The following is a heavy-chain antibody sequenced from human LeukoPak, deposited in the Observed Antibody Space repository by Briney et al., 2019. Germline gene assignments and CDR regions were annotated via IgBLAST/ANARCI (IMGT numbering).Heavy chain of an antibody. Sequence: SVKVSCKASGGTFSSYAISWVRQAPGQGLEWMGRIIPILGIANYAQKFQGRVTITADKSTSTAYMELSSLRSEDTAVYYCASRVYGGYRGFDYWGQGTLVTVSS. J-gene: IGHJ4*02. CDR2: IIPILGIA. CDR1: GGTFSSYA. CDR3: ASRVYGGYRGFDY. D-gene: IGHD5-12*01. V-gene: IGHV1-69*04.